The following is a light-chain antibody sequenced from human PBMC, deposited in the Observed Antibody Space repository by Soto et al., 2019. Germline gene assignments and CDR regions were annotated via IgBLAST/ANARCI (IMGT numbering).Light chain of an antibody. CDR2: RNN. V-gene: IGLV1-47*01. J-gene: IGLJ3*02. Sequence: QTVVTQPPSASGTPGQRVTISCSGSSSNIGNNYVYWYQQLSGTAPKLLIYRNNQRPSGVPDRFSGSKSGTSASLAISGLRSEDEADYYCAAWDDSLSGPVFGGGTKRTVL. CDR3: AAWDDSLSGPV. CDR1: SSNIGNNY.